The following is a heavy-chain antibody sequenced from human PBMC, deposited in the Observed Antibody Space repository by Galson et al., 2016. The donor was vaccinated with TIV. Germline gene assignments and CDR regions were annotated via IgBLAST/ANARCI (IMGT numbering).Heavy chain of an antibody. CDR3: TGGEGLDV. J-gene: IGHJ6*04. Sequence: SVKVSCKASGGSLSTYSINWVRQAPGQGLEWMGRIIPIPGIADYAQKFQDRVTITADTSTSTAYMDLSSLKSEDTAVYYCTGGEGLDVWGNGSTVTVSS. CDR1: GGSLSTYS. CDR2: IIPIPGIA. D-gene: IGHD3-16*01. V-gene: IGHV1-69*02.